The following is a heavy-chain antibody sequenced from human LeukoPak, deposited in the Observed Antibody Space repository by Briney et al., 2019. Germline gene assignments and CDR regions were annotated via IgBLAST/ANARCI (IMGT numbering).Heavy chain of an antibody. D-gene: IGHD2-15*01. Sequence: KTGGSLRLSCAASGFTFSDYYMSWIRQAPGKGLEWVSYISSSSSYTNYADSVKGRFTISRDNAKNSLYLQMNSLRAEDTAVYYCARGQVAATLDLLDYYYYYGMDVWGKGTTVTVSS. J-gene: IGHJ6*04. V-gene: IGHV3-11*06. CDR2: ISSSSSYT. CDR1: GFTFSDYY. CDR3: ARGQVAATLDLLDYYYYYGMDV.